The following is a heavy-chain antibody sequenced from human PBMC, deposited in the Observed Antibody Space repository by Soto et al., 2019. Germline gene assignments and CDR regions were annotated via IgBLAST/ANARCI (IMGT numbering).Heavy chain of an antibody. CDR1: GITFTDYY. CDR2: ISNSGSTI. Sequence: PGESLKISCAASGITFTDYYMSWVRQAPGKGLEYISYISNSGSTIYYADSVKGRFTISRDNAENSLSLQMDSLRVEDTAVYYCADGWSFNYWGQGALVTVSS. V-gene: IGHV3-11*01. J-gene: IGHJ4*02. CDR3: ADGWSFNY. D-gene: IGHD6-19*01.